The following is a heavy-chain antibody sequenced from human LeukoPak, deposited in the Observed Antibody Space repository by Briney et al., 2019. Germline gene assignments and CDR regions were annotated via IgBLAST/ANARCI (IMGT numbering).Heavy chain of an antibody. D-gene: IGHD6-19*01. Sequence: ASVKVSCKASGYTFTGYYMHWVRQAPGQGLEWMGWISAYNGNTNYAQKLQGRVTMTTDTSTSTAYMELRSLRSDDTAVYYCAREKLIAVAGLYYYYGMDVWGQGTTVTVSS. J-gene: IGHJ6*02. CDR1: GYTFTGYY. CDR3: AREKLIAVAGLYYYYGMDV. V-gene: IGHV1-18*04. CDR2: ISAYNGNT.